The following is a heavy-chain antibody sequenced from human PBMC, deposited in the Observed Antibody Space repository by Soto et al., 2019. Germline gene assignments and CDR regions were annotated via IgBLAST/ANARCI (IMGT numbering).Heavy chain of an antibody. CDR2: TDRAGTT. CDR1: GGSVSGSDW. J-gene: IGHJ5*01. CDR3: ARQPINPGRVIAS. V-gene: IGHV4-4*02. D-gene: IGHD3-10*01. Sequence: QVQLQESGPGLVKPSETLSLTCAVYGGSVSGSDWWSWVRQPPGGGLEWIGETDRAGTTNYHPSLKGRVIISVDKSTNQISLRLTSVTAADTAVYYCARQPINPGRVIASWGQGTLVTVSS.